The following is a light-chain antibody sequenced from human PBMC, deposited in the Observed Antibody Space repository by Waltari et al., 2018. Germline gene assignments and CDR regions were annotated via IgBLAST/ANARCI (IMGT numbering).Light chain of an antibody. J-gene: IGKJ4*01. Sequence: DIQLTQSPSFLSASVGDRVTITCRASQGIGSYLGWYQEKPGKAPKLLIYVASTLQSGVPSRFSGSGSVTEFTLTISSLQPEEFATYYCQQLSSYPLTFGGGTKVEIK. CDR3: QQLSSYPLT. CDR1: QGIGSY. V-gene: IGKV1-9*01. CDR2: VAS.